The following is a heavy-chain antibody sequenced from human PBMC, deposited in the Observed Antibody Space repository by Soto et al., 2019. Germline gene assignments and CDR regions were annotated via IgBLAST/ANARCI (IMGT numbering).Heavy chain of an antibody. Sequence: QITLKESGPTLVRPPQTLTLTCTFSGFSLTSGVGVGWIRQPPGKALEWLALIYWDDDKRYSPSLKNRLTITKAPXXXQXXLTMTTVGPVDTATYFCAHIDPEIVTVGGHGGFDSWGQGTLVTVSS. CDR2: IYWDDDK. D-gene: IGHD5-12*01. CDR3: AHIDPEIVTVGGHGGFDS. CDR1: GFSLTSGVG. J-gene: IGHJ4*02. V-gene: IGHV2-5*02.